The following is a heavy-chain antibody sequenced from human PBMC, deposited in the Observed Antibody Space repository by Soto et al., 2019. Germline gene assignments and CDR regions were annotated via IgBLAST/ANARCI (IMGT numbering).Heavy chain of an antibody. Sequence: QVTLKESGPVLVKPTETLTLTCTVSGFSLSNARMGVSWIRQPPGKALEWLAHIFSNDEKSYSTSLKSRLTISKDTSKSQVVLTMTNMDPVDTATYYCARIWEELLPRYRYFDLWGRGTLVTVSS. CDR2: IFSNDEK. CDR3: ARIWEELLPRYRYFDL. J-gene: IGHJ2*01. D-gene: IGHD1-26*01. V-gene: IGHV2-26*01. CDR1: GFSLSNARMG.